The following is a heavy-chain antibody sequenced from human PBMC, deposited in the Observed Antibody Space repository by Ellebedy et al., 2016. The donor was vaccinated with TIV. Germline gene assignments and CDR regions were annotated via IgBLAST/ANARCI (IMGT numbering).Heavy chain of an antibody. D-gene: IGHD3-10*01. V-gene: IGHV3-13*01. J-gene: IGHJ3*02. Sequence: GGSLRLSCAASGFTFSIHDMHWVRQATGKGLEWVSGIGTAADTYYPDSVKGRFTISRENAKSSLYLQMNSLRVEDTAVYYCARGVSMIRGVISAVDMWGQGTMVTVSS. CDR2: IGTAADT. CDR1: GFTFSIHD. CDR3: ARGVSMIRGVISAVDM.